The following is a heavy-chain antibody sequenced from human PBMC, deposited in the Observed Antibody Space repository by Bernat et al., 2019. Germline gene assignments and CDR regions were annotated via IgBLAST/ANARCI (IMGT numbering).Heavy chain of an antibody. CDR1: GFTFSSYG. CDR3: TSAGDGFDI. Sequence: VQLVESGGGVVQPGRSLKLSCAASGFTFSSYGMHWVRQTPGKWLEWVAVIWYDGSDKYYADSVKGRFTISRDNSKNTLYLQMNSLRAEDTAVYYCTSAGDGFDIWGQGTMVTVSS. J-gene: IGHJ3*02. V-gene: IGHV3-33*01. D-gene: IGHD5-24*01. CDR2: IWYDGSDK.